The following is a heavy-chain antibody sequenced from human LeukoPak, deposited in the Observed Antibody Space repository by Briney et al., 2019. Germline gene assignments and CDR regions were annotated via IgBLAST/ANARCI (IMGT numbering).Heavy chain of an antibody. J-gene: IGHJ1*01. CDR1: GFTFSSYA. D-gene: IGHD4/OR15-4a*01. V-gene: IGHV3-30-3*02. CDR2: ISYDGSNK. Sequence: GGSLRLSCAASGFTFSSYAMHWVRQAPGKGLEWVAVISYDGSNKYYADSVKGRFTISRDNSKNTLYLQMNSLRAEDTAVYYCAKHDGLSPFLEYFHHWGQGTLVTVSS. CDR3: AKHDGLSPFLEYFHH.